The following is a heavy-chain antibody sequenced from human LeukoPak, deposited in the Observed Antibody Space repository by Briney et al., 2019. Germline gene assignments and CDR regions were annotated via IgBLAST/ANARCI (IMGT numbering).Heavy chain of an antibody. Sequence: SETMSLTCTVSGGSISSSSYYWGWIRQPPGKGLEWIGSIYYSGSTYYNPSLKSRVTISVDTSKNQFSLKLSSVTAADTAVYYCARGYSRPDYYFDYWGQGTLVTVSS. D-gene: IGHD4-23*01. CDR3: ARGYSRPDYYFDY. CDR1: GGSISSSSYY. J-gene: IGHJ4*02. CDR2: IYYSGST. V-gene: IGHV4-39*07.